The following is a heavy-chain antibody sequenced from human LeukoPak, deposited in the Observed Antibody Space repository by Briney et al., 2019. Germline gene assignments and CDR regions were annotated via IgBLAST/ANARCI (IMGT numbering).Heavy chain of an antibody. CDR2: ISSRSSTI. CDR1: GFTFSSYS. Sequence: GGSLRLSCVVSGFTFSSYSMNWVRQAPGKGLEWVSYISSRSSTIFYADSVKGRFTISRDNAKNSLYLQMNSLRAEDTAVYYCARGYDYGGNSGPFAFDIWGQGTMVTVSS. CDR3: ARGYDYGGNSGPFAFDI. D-gene: IGHD4-23*01. V-gene: IGHV3-48*04. J-gene: IGHJ3*02.